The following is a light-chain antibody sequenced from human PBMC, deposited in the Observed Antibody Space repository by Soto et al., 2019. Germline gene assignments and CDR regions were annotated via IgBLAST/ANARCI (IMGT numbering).Light chain of an antibody. Sequence: EIVMTQSPAILSVSPGERATLSCRASQSISTNLAWYQQKPGQAPRLLFYGASTRATGVPARFSGSGSGTEFTLTISSLEPEDFAVYYCQQGGNWPLTFGQGTRLEIK. CDR2: GAS. J-gene: IGKJ5*01. V-gene: IGKV3-15*01. CDR3: QQGGNWPLT. CDR1: QSISTN.